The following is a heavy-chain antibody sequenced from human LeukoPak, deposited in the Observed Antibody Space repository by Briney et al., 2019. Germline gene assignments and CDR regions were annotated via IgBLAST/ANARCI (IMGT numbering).Heavy chain of an antibody. CDR2: ISGSGGST. Sequence: GGSLRLSCAASGFTFSSYSMNWVRQAPGKGLEWVSAISGSGGSTYYADSVKGRFTISRDNSKNTLYLQMNSLRAEDTAVYYCAKQEGGSYNFDYWGQGTLVTVSS. D-gene: IGHD1-26*01. V-gene: IGHV3-23*01. CDR3: AKQEGGSYNFDY. CDR1: GFTFSSYS. J-gene: IGHJ4*02.